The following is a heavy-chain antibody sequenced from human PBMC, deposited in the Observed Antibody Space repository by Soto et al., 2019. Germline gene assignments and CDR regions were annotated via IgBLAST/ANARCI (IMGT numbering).Heavy chain of an antibody. CDR3: ARDFKGDYFDH. Sequence: SETLSLTCTVSGGSISSYYWSWIRQPPGKGLEWIGYIYYSGSTNYNPSLKSRVTISVDTSKNQFSLKLSSVTAADTAVYYCARDFKGDYFDHWGQGTMVTVSS. V-gene: IGHV4-59*01. J-gene: IGHJ4*03. CDR2: IYYSGST. D-gene: IGHD3-10*01. CDR1: GGSISSYY.